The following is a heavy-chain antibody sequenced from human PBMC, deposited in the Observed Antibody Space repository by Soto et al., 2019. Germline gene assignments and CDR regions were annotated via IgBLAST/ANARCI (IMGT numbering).Heavy chain of an antibody. D-gene: IGHD3-22*01. J-gene: IGHJ4*02. V-gene: IGHV1-69*13. CDR2: IIPICGTP. Sequence: SVRVSARASGGTCSSWAITSVRQAPGQGLEWWGGIIPICGTPNYAQKFPGRVTITADESTSTAYMELSSLRSEDTAVYYCASVKYHYDNSGYPWVPFDYWGQGTLVTVSS. CDR1: GGTCSSWA. CDR3: ASVKYHYDNSGYPWVPFDY.